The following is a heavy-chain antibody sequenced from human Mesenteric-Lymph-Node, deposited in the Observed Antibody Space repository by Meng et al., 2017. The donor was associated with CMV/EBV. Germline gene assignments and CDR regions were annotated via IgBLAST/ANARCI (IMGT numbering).Heavy chain of an antibody. CDR1: GGSISSSSYY. D-gene: IGHD6-13*01. V-gene: IGHV4-39*07. CDR3: ARVWQQNFDY. CDR2: IYYSGST. J-gene: IGHJ4*02. Sequence: SETLSLTCTVSGGSISSSSYYWGWIRQPPGKGLEWIGSIYYSGSTYYNPSLKSRVTISVDTSKNQFSLRLSSVTAADTAVYYCARVWQQNFDYWGQGALVTVSS.